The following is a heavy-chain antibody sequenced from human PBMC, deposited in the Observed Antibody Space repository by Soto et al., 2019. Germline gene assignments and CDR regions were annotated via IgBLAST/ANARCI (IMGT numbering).Heavy chain of an antibody. J-gene: IGHJ6*02. CDR2: INHSGST. Sequence: QVQLQQWGAGLLKPSETLSLTCAVYGGSFSGYYWSWIRQPPGKGLEWIGEINHSGSTNYNPSLKSRVTISVDTSKNQFSLQLSSVTPADTAVYYCARVTGRYYYGMDVWGQGTTVTVSS. CDR3: ARVTGRYYYGMDV. V-gene: IGHV4-34*01. CDR1: GGSFSGYY.